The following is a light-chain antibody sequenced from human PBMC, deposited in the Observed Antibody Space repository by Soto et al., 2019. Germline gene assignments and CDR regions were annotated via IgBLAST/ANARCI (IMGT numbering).Light chain of an antibody. CDR1: QSIGSW. V-gene: IGKV1-5*03. J-gene: IGKJ1*01. CDR2: KAS. Sequence: DIQMTNSRSTLCGAVGERGTMTWRASQSIGSWLAWYQQKPGKSHKLLIYKASTLKSGVPSRFSGSGSGTEFTLTISRLQPDDFATYSCQHHNRYSEAFGQGTKVDIK. CDR3: QHHNRYSEA.